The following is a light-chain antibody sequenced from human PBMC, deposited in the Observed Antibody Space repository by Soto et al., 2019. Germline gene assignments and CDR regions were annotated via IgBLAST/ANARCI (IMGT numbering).Light chain of an antibody. Sequence: QSVLTRPPSASGSPGQSVTISCTGTSSDVGGYNYVSWYQQHPGKAPKLMIYEVSKRPSGVPDRFSGSKSGNTASLTVSGLQAEDEADYYCNSYAGSNNFLFGTGTKVTVL. J-gene: IGLJ1*01. CDR2: EVS. V-gene: IGLV2-8*01. CDR3: NSYAGSNNFL. CDR1: SSDVGGYNY.